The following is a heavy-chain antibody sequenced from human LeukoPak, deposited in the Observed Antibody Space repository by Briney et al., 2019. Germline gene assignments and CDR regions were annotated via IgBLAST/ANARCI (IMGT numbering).Heavy chain of an antibody. CDR3: ARDRQPRGDAFDI. CDR1: GGSISSGGYY. Sequence: PSETLSLTCTVSGGSISSGGYYWSWIRQHPGKGLEWIGYIYYSGSTYYNPSLKSRVTISVDTSKNQFSLKLSFVTAADTAVYYCARDRQPRGDAFDIWGQGTMVTVSS. J-gene: IGHJ3*02. D-gene: IGHD5-18*01. V-gene: IGHV4-31*03. CDR2: IYYSGST.